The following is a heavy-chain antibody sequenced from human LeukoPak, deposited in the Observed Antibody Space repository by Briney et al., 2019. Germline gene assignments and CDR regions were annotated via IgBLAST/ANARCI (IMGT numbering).Heavy chain of an antibody. CDR3: AKSSSGWYLDSSFDY. CDR1: GFTFSSYG. V-gene: IGHV3-30*18. D-gene: IGHD6-19*01. Sequence: GGSLRVSCAASGFTFSSYGMHWVRQAPGKGLEWVAVISYDGSNKYYADSVKGRFTISRDNSKNTLYLQMNSLRAEDTAVYYCAKSSSGWYLDSSFDYWGQGTLVTVSS. CDR2: ISYDGSNK. J-gene: IGHJ4*02.